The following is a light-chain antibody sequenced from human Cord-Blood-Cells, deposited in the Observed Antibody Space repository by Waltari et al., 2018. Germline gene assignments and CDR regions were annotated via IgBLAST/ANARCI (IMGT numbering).Light chain of an antibody. J-gene: IGLJ2*01. CDR1: SSDVGGYNQ. CDR3: SSYTSSSTVV. V-gene: IGLV2-14*01. Sequence: QSALTQPASVSGSPGQSITSSCTGTSSDVGGYNQLPWYQQHPGKAPKLMIYEVSNRPSGVSNRFSGSKSGNTASLTISGLQAEDEADYYCSSYTSSSTVVFGGGTKLTVL. CDR2: EVS.